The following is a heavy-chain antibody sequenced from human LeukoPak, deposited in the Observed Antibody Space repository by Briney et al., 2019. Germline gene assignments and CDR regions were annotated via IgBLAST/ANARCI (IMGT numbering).Heavy chain of an antibody. J-gene: IGHJ6*03. D-gene: IGHD2-2*01. V-gene: IGHV4-34*01. Sequence: SETLSLTCAGYGGSFSGYYWSWIRQPPGKGLEWIGEINHSGSTNYNPSLKSRVTISVDTSKNRFSLKLSSVTAADTAAYYCARKYCSSTRCYMDVWGKGTTVTVSS. CDR2: INHSGST. CDR1: GGSFSGYY. CDR3: ARKYCSSTRCYMDV.